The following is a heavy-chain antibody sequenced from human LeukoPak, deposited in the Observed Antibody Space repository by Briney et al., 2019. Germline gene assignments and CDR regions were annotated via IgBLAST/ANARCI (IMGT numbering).Heavy chain of an antibody. CDR1: GFTFSSYD. Sequence: GGSLRLSCAASGFTFSSYDMHWVRQAPGKGLEWVALLRYDGSNKYYADSVKGRFTISRDNSKNTLYLQMNSLRAEDTAVYYCARVPQLRYFDWLSKGYYYYYYMDVWGKGTTVTISS. J-gene: IGHJ6*03. CDR2: LRYDGSNK. D-gene: IGHD3-9*01. CDR3: ARVPQLRYFDWLSKGYYYYYYMDV. V-gene: IGHV3-30*02.